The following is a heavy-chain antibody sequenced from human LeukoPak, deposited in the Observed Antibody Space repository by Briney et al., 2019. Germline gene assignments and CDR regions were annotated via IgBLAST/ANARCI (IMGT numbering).Heavy chain of an antibody. Sequence: SVKVSCKASGGTFSSYAISWVRQAPGQGLEWMGGIIPIFGTANYAQKFQGRVTITTDESTSTAYMELSSLRSEDTAVYYCARAPGFWGSSPRDYFDYWGQGTLVTVSS. J-gene: IGHJ4*02. V-gene: IGHV1-69*05. D-gene: IGHD6-6*01. CDR2: IIPIFGTA. CDR3: ARAPGFWGSSPRDYFDY. CDR1: GGTFSSYA.